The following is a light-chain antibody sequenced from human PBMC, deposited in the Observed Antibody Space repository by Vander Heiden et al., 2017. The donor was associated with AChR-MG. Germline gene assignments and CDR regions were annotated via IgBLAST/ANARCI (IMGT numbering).Light chain of an antibody. J-gene: IGKJ1*01. Sequence: DIQMTQSPSTLSASVGDRVTITCRASQSISSWLAWYQQKPGKAPKLLIYKASSLESGVPSRFSGSGSGTEFTLTISSLQPDDFATYYCQQYNSYSAVAFAQGAKVEIK. CDR1: QSISSW. V-gene: IGKV1-5*03. CDR2: KAS. CDR3: QQYNSYSAVA.